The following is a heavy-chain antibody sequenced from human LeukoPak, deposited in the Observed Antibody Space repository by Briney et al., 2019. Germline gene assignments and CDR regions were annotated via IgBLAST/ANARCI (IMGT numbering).Heavy chain of an antibody. CDR3: ARYYYDSSGYSPDYFDY. D-gene: IGHD3-22*01. V-gene: IGHV4-59*01. CDR1: GGSITNYF. J-gene: IGHJ4*02. CDR2: IYYSGST. Sequence: SETLSLTCTVSGGSITNYFWSWIRQPPGKGLEWIGYIYYSGSTNYNPSLKSRVTISVDTSKNQFSLKLNSVTAADTAVYYCARYYYDSSGYSPDYFDYWGQGTLVTVSS.